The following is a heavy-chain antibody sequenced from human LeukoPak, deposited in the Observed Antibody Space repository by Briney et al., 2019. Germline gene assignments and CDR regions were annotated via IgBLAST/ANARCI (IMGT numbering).Heavy chain of an antibody. Sequence: PSETLSLTCTVSGGSISSYYWSWIRQPPGKGLEWIGYIFYSGSTNYNPSLKSRVTISVDTSKNQFSLKLRSVTAADTAVYYCARAHGDLYFDYWGQGTLVTVSS. J-gene: IGHJ4*02. CDR3: ARAHGDLYFDY. CDR2: IFYSGST. V-gene: IGHV4-59*01. CDR1: GGSISSYY. D-gene: IGHD4-17*01.